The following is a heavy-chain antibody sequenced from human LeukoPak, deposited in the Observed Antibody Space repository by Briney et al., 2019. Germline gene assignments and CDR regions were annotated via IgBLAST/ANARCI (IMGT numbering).Heavy chain of an antibody. J-gene: IGHJ6*02. CDR3: ARDRRLWFGELKDYYYYGMDV. Sequence: SQTLSLTCAISGDSVSSNSAAWNWIRQSPSRGLERLGRTYYRSKWYNDYAVSVKSRITINPDTSKNQFSLQLNSVTPEDTAVYYCARDRRLWFGELKDYYYYGMDVWGQGTTVTVSS. CDR2: TYYRSKWYN. D-gene: IGHD3-10*01. CDR1: GDSVSSNSAA. V-gene: IGHV6-1*01.